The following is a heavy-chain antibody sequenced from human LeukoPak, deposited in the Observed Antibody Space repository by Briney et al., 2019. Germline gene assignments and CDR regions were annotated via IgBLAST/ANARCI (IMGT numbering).Heavy chain of an antibody. J-gene: IGHJ3*02. D-gene: IGHD3-22*01. V-gene: IGHV1-69*13. CDR1: GYTFTSYY. Sequence: SVKVSCKASGYTFTSYYMHWVRQAPGQGLEWMGGIIPIFGTANYAQKFQGRVTITADESTSTAYMELSSLRSEDTAVYYCARGSGYDAFDIWGQGTMVTVSS. CDR2: IIPIFGTA. CDR3: ARGSGYDAFDI.